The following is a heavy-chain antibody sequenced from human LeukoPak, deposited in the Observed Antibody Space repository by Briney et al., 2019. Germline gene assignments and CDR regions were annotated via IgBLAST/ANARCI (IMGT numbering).Heavy chain of an antibody. CDR3: ARESYYDSSGYPDY. CDR2: INPNSGGT. D-gene: IGHD3-22*01. CDR1: GYTFTGYY. V-gene: IGHV1-2*02. J-gene: IGHJ4*02. Sequence: ASVKVSCKASGYTFTGYYMHLVRQAPGQGLEWMGWINPNSGGTNYAQKFQGRVTMTRDTSISTAYMELSRLRSDDTAVYYCARESYYDSSGYPDYWGQGTLVTVSS.